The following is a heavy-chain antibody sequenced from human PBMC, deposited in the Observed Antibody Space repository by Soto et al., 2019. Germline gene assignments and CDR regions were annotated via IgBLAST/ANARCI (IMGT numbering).Heavy chain of an antibody. V-gene: IGHV1-18*01. CDR3: ARVISAAGSSMWFDP. CDR1: GYTFTSYG. CDR2: ISAYNGNT. Sequence: EASVKVSCKASGYTFTSYGISWVRQAPGQGLEWMGWISAYNGNTNYAQKLQGRVTMTTDTSTSTAYMELRSLRSDDTAVYYCARVISAAGSSMWFDPWGQGTLVTVSS. J-gene: IGHJ5*02. D-gene: IGHD6-13*01.